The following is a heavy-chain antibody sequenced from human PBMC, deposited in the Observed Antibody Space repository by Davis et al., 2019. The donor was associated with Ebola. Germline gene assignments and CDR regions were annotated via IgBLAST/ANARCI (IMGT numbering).Heavy chain of an antibody. D-gene: IGHD3-16*01. CDR2: INAGNGNT. CDR1: GYTFTSYA. Sequence: ASVKVSCKASGYTFTSYAMHWVRQAPGQRLEWMGWINAGNGNTKYSQKFQGRVTITRDTSASTAYMELSSLRSEDTAVYYCARGRNAEYVFDYWGQGTLVTVSS. CDR3: ARGRNAEYVFDY. J-gene: IGHJ4*02. V-gene: IGHV1-3*01.